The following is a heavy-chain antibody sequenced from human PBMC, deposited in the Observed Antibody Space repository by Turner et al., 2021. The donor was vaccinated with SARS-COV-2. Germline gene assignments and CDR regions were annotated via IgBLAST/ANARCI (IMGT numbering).Heavy chain of an antibody. J-gene: IGHJ4*02. CDR3: GKGKHYYDVLTGYYDS. D-gene: IGHD3-9*01. V-gene: IGHV3-9*01. CDR1: GFTFDAYD. CDR2: ITWNGGIM. Sequence: EVQLVESGGGLVQPGRSLRLSCAASGFTFDAYDMHWVRQAPGKGLEWVSGITWNGGIMGYADSVKGRFTVSRDNAKNSLYLQMNRLRAEDTALYYCGKGKHYYDVLTGYYDSWGQGTLVAVSS.